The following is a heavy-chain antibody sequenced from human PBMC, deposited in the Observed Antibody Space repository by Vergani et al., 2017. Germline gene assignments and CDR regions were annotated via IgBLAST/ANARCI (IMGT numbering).Heavy chain of an antibody. CDR3: ARVVGKQQLAVFDP. CDR1: GGSISSGGYY. CDR2: IYYSGST. D-gene: IGHD6-13*01. J-gene: IGHJ5*02. V-gene: IGHV4-31*03. Sequence: QVQLQESGPGLVKPSQTLSLTCTVSGGSISSGGYYWSWTRQHPGKGLEWIGYIYYSGSTYYHPFLKSRVTISVDTTKNHFSLKLSSVTAAATAVYYCARVVGKQQLAVFDPWGQGTLVTVSS.